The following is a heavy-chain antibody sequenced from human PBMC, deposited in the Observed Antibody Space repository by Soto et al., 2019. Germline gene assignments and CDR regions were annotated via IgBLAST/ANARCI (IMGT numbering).Heavy chain of an antibody. CDR3: ARGSGSYFLFDS. CDR1: CSSVLSIY. V-gene: IGHV4-59*02. J-gene: IGHJ4*02. Sequence: SDTLYLTSTVPCSSVLSIYSHWILKAPAKGLEWIGYTQNSGSTNYHPSLKSRVTISVDTSKNQFSLKLSSVTAADTAVYYCARGSGSYFLFDSWGQGTLVTVSS. CDR2: TQNSGST. D-gene: IGHD1-26*01.